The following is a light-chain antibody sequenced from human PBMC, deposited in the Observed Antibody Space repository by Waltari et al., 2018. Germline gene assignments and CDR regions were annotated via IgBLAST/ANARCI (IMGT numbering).Light chain of an antibody. CDR3: CSYAGKEYV. Sequence: QSALTQPPSAYGSPGQSVTITCTGTGSDIGAYNYVSWYQLHPGKAPKLMIYDVTKRPSGVPDRFSGSKSGNTASLTVSGLQTEDEAEYYCCSYAGKEYVFGSGTKVTVL. V-gene: IGLV2-8*01. CDR2: DVT. J-gene: IGLJ1*01. CDR1: GSDIGAYNY.